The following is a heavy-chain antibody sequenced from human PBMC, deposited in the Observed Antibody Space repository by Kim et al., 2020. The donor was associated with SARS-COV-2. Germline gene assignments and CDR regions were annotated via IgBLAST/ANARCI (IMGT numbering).Heavy chain of an antibody. V-gene: IGHV3-23*01. J-gene: IGHJ4*02. CDR1: GFTFSNYV. CDR2: VSGSGTTI. Sequence: GGSLRLSCAASGFTFSNYVMNWVRQAPGKGLEWVSGVSGSGTTIYYAESVKGRFTISRDNSGNTLYLQMNSLRAEDTAVYYCARAKTAYYPEYWGQGTLVTVSS. CDR3: ARAKTAYYPEY. D-gene: IGHD3-9*01.